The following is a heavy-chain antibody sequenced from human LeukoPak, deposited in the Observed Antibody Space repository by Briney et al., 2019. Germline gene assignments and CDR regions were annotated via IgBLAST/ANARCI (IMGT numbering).Heavy chain of an antibody. Sequence: GGSLRLSCAGSGYTFSDHWMSWVRQAPGKGLEWVANIKQDGSEKYYVDSVEGRFTISRDNTKNSLFLQMNSLRAEDTAVYFCARDGKWLLHSLDYWGQGTLVTVSS. V-gene: IGHV3-7*03. CDR2: IKQDGSEK. CDR1: GYTFSDHW. J-gene: IGHJ4*02. D-gene: IGHD2-15*01. CDR3: ARDGKWLLHSLDY.